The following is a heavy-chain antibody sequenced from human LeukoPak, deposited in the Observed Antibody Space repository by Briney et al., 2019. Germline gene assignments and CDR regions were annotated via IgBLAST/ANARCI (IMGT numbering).Heavy chain of an antibody. D-gene: IGHD5-18*01. CDR1: GGSISISSYY. CDR2: IYHSGST. J-gene: IGHJ3*02. CDR3: ASGYSYGFYAFDI. V-gene: IGHV4-39*07. Sequence: PSETLSLTCTVSGGSISISSYYWGWIRQPPGKGLEWIGSIYHSGSTYYNPSLKSRVTISVDTSKNQFSLKLSSVTAADTAVYYCASGYSYGFYAFDIWGQGTMVTVSS.